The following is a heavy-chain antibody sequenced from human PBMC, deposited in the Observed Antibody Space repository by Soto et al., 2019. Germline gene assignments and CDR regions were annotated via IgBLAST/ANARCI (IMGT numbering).Heavy chain of an antibody. J-gene: IGHJ6*03. CDR1: GYTFTSYG. CDR2: ISAYNGNT. V-gene: IGHV1-18*01. CDR3: ARDGYYDILTVNYYMDV. Sequence: GASVKVSCKASGYTFTSYGISWVRQAPGQGLEWMGWISAYNGNTNYAQKLQGRVTMTTDTSTSTAYMELRSLRSDDTAVYYCARDGYYDILTVNYYMDVWGKGTTVTVSS. D-gene: IGHD3-9*01.